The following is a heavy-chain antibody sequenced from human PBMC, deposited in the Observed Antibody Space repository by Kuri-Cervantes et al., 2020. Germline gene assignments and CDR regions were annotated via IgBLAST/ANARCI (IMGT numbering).Heavy chain of an antibody. CDR3: ARTRRGVVVPAVYYYYMEV. D-gene: IGHD2-2*01. CDR2: IKQDGSEK. V-gene: IGHV3-7*02. CDR1: GFTFSSYW. J-gene: IGHJ6*03. Sequence: GGSLRLSCAASGFTFSSYWMSWVRQAPGKGLEWVANIKQDGSEKYYVGPVKGRFTISRDNAKNSLYLQMNSLRAEDTAVYYCARTRRGVVVPAVYYYYMEVWGTGTTVTVSS.